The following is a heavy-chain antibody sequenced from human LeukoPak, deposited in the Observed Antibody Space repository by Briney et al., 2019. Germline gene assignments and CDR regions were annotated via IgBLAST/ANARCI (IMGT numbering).Heavy chain of an antibody. CDR3: ARDSLKTVTNAFDI. CDR2: IWYDGSNK. J-gene: IGHJ3*02. V-gene: IGHV3-33*01. CDR1: GFTFSSYG. D-gene: IGHD4-17*01. Sequence: PGRSLRLSCAASGFTFSSYGMHWVRQAPGKGLEGVAVIWYDGSNKYYADSVKGRFTISRDNSKNTLYLQMNSLRAEDTAVYYCARDSLKTVTNAFDIWGQGTMVTVSS.